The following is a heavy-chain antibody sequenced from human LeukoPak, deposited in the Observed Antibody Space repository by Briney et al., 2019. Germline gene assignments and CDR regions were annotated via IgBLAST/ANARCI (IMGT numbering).Heavy chain of an antibody. Sequence: PGESLRLSCAASGFTFSIFAMSWVRQAPGKGLEWISYIGISSGNTNYADSVKGRFTISGDKAKNSLYLQMNSLRVEDTAVYYCARDYKYAFDNWGQGTLVTVSS. CDR3: ARDYKYAFDN. J-gene: IGHJ4*02. V-gene: IGHV3-11*06. CDR2: IGISSGNT. D-gene: IGHD5-24*01. CDR1: GFTFSIFA.